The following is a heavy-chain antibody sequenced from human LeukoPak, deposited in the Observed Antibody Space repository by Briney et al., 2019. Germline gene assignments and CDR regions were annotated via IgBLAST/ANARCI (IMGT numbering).Heavy chain of an antibody. CDR1: GFTFSSYS. CDR2: ISSSSSYI. J-gene: IGHJ4*02. Sequence: PGGSLGLSCAASGFTFSSYSMNWVRQAPGKGLEWVSSISSSSSYIYYADSVKGRFTISRDNAKNSLYLQMNSLRAEDTAVYYCARDSKGEYYYDSSGYFYYWGQGTLVTVSS. D-gene: IGHD3-22*01. CDR3: ARDSKGEYYYDSSGYFYY. V-gene: IGHV3-21*01.